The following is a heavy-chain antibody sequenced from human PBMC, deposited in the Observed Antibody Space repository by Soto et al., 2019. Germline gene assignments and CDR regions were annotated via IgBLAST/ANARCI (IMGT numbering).Heavy chain of an antibody. V-gene: IGHV5-51*01. Sequence: GESLKISCKGSGYSFTSYWIGWVRQMPGKGLEWMGIIYPGDSDTRYSPSFQGQVTISADKSISTAYLQWSSLKASDTAMYYCARLYETYDFWSGYYTGGSYYCMDVWGQGTTVTVSS. CDR3: ARLYETYDFWSGYYTGGSYYCMDV. D-gene: IGHD3-3*01. CDR2: IYPGDSDT. CDR1: GYSFTSYW. J-gene: IGHJ6*02.